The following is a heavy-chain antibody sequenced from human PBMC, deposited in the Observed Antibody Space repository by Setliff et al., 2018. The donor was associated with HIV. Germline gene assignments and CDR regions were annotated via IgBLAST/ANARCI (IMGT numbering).Heavy chain of an antibody. CDR2: IKQDGSEK. CDR3: ARDMYYYDSSASHFDF. J-gene: IGHJ4*02. V-gene: IGHV3-7*01. D-gene: IGHD3-22*01. CDR1: TFGDSA. Sequence: TFGDSAMSWVRQAPGKGLEWVANIKQDGSEKYYVDSVKGRFTISRDNAKNSLYLEMKSLRAEDTAVYYCARDMYYYDSSASHFDFWGQGTLVTVSS.